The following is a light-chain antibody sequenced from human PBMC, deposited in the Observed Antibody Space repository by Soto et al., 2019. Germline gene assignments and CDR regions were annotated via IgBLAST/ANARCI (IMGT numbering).Light chain of an antibody. CDR3: PSYAGSNIYVI. J-gene: IGLJ2*01. CDR2: ESS. CDR1: SSDVGTYNF. V-gene: IGLV2-23*01. Sequence: QSVLTQPASVSGSPGESITIPCTGTSSDVGTYNFVSWYQQSPGKAPKLMIYESSQRPSGVSSRFSGSKSGDTASLTISGLQAEDEADYYCPSYAGSNIYVIFGGGTKLTVL.